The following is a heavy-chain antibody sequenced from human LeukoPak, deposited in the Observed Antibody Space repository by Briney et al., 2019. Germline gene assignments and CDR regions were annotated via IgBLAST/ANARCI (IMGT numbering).Heavy chain of an antibody. V-gene: IGHV1-2*02. D-gene: IGHD3-10*01. CDR1: GYTFTGYY. Sequence: GASVKVSCKASGYTFTGYYMHWGRQAPGQRLEWMVWINPNSGGTNYAQKFQGRVTMTRDTSISTAYMELSRLRSDDTAVYYCARSGTGFGTDNWFDPWGQGTLVTVSS. CDR3: ARSGTGFGTDNWFDP. J-gene: IGHJ5*02. CDR2: INPNSGGT.